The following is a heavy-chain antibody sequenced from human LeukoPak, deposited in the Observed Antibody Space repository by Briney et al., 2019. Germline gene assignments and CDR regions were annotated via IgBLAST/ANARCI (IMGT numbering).Heavy chain of an antibody. CDR1: GGSFSGYY. Sequence: SETLSLTCAVYGGSFSGYYWSWIRQPPGNGLEWIGEINHSGSTNYNPSLKSRVTISVDTSKNQFSLKLSSVTAADTAVYYCARGAGYCSSTSCYGTGPSFDYWGQGTLVTVSS. J-gene: IGHJ4*02. CDR2: INHSGST. D-gene: IGHD2-2*01. CDR3: ARGAGYCSSTSCYGTGPSFDY. V-gene: IGHV4-34*01.